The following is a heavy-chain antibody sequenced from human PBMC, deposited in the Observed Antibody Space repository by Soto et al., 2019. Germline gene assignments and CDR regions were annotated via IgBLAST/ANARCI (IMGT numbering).Heavy chain of an antibody. V-gene: IGHV1-24*01. D-gene: IGHD3-3*01. CDR1: GYTLTELS. J-gene: IGHJ6*02. CDR3: ATRKLEWLLYYYYYGMDV. Sequence: ASVKVSCKVSGYTLTELSMHWVRQAPGKGLEWMGGFDPEDGETIYAQKFQGRVTMTEDTSTDTAYMELSSLRSEDTDVYYCATRKLEWLLYYYYYGMDVWGQGTTVTVSS. CDR2: FDPEDGET.